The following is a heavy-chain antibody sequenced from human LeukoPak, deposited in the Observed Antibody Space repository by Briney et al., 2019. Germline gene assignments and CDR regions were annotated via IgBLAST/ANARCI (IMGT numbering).Heavy chain of an antibody. CDR2: INSDGSST. CDR1: GFTLDDYA. D-gene: IGHD3-10*01. V-gene: IGHV3-74*01. J-gene: IGHJ4*02. Sequence: GGSLRLSCAASGFTLDDYAMHWVRHAPGKGLVWVSRINSDGSSTIYADSVKGRFTISRDNAKNTLYLQMNSLRAEDTAVYYCAKDYRYARGDYWGQGTLVTVSS. CDR3: AKDYRYARGDY.